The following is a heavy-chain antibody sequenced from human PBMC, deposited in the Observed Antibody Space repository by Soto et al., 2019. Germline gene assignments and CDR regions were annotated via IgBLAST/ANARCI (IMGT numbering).Heavy chain of an antibody. CDR2: ISAYNGNL. J-gene: IGHJ3*02. CDR1: GYTFINYG. D-gene: IGHD1-20*01. CDR3: VRDGISGAEPFDI. V-gene: IGHV1-18*01. Sequence: QVQLVQSGAEVKMPGASGKVSCKASGYTFINYGISWVRQAPGQGLEWMGWISAYNGNLNYAPKIQGRVTMTTDASTTTAYMELRSLRSDDTAVYYCVRDGISGAEPFDIWGQGTMVTVSS.